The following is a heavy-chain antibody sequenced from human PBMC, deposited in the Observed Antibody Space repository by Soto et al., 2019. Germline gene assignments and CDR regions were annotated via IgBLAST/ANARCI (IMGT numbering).Heavy chain of an antibody. CDR2: FWYDGSNK. CDR3: ARDGTFGAKGGSLDI. CDR1: GFTFRTYG. Sequence: GGSLRLSCAASGFTFRTYGMHWVRQAPGKGLEWVAIFWYDGSNKYYAESVKGRFTISRDNSKNTLYLQMNSLRAGDTAVYYCARDGTFGAKGGSLDIWGQGTMVTVSS. D-gene: IGHD3-16*01. J-gene: IGHJ3*02. V-gene: IGHV3-33*01.